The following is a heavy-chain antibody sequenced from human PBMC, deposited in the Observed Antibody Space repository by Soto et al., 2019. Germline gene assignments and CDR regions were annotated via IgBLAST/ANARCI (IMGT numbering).Heavy chain of an antibody. CDR2: ISGSGGST. CDR3: AKDWSPLGGWFGEFPRGPKFDY. D-gene: IGHD3-10*01. V-gene: IGHV3-23*01. CDR1: GFTFSSYA. J-gene: IGHJ4*02. Sequence: GGSLRLSCAASGFTFSSYAMSWVRQAPGKGLEWVSAISGSGGSTYYADSVKGRFTISRDNSKNTLYLQMNSLRAEDTAVYYCAKDWSPLGGWFGEFPRGPKFDYWGQGTLVTVSS.